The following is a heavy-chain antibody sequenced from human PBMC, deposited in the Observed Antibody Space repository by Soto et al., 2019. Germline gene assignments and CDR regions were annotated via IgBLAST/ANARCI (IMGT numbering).Heavy chain of an antibody. CDR2: LWAGGNIR. J-gene: IGHJ6*01. CDR1: GFSFSSHG. D-gene: IGHD3-3*02. V-gene: IGHV3-33*01. Sequence: QVQLVESGGNVVQPGRSLRLSCAASGFSFSSHGMHWVRQAPGKWLEWVAHLWAGGNIRYYAYSVKGRFTVSSDHSKNTLYLQMDRLGAEDTAVYYWVRDAQHLANAGMDVWGQGTRVTVSS. CDR3: VRDAQHLANAGMDV.